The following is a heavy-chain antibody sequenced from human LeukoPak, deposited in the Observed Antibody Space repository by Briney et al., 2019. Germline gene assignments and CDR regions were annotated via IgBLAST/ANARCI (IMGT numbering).Heavy chain of an antibody. D-gene: IGHD3-3*01. V-gene: IGHV4-39*07. CDR3: ARGFRGGYDFWSGYYTPYYFDY. Sequence: SETLSLTCTVSGGSISSNDYYWGWIRQPPGKGLEWIASIYYSGSTYYNPSLKSRVTISVDTSKNHFSLKLSSVTAADTAVYYCARGFRGGYDFWSGYYTPYYFDYWGQGTLVTVSP. CDR1: GGSISSNDYY. J-gene: IGHJ4*02. CDR2: IYYSGST.